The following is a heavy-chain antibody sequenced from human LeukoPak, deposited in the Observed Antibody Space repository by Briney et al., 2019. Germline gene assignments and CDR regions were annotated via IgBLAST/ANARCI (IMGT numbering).Heavy chain of an antibody. D-gene: IGHD6-19*01. J-gene: IGHJ3*02. Sequence: VASVKVSCKASGYTFTSYAISWVRQAPGQGLEWMGGIIPIFGTANYAQKFQGRVTITADKSTSTAYMELSSLRSEDTAVYYCARVGGSGWLHAFDIWGQGTMVTVSS. V-gene: IGHV1-69*06. CDR3: ARVGGSGWLHAFDI. CDR2: IIPIFGTA. CDR1: GYTFTSYA.